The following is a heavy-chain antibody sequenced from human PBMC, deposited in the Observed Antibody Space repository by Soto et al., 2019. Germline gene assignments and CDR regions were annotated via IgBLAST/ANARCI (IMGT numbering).Heavy chain of an antibody. D-gene: IGHD6-13*01. CDR3: ARDPPGIAASGAGG. Sequence: GSLRLSCAASGFTVSNNYMRWVRQAPGKGLEWVSLIYSGGNTHYADSVKGRFTISRDDSKNTLYLQMNSLRVEDTAVYYCARDPPGIAASGAGGWGQGTLVTVYS. J-gene: IGHJ4*02. V-gene: IGHV3-53*01. CDR1: GFTVSNNY. CDR2: IYSGGNT.